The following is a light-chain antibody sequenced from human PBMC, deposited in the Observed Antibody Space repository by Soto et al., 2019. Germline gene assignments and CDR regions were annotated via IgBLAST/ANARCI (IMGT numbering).Light chain of an antibody. V-gene: IGKV3-20*01. Sequence: EIAVTQSPGTLSLSPEERATLSCRASQSVSSSYLAWYQQKPGQAPRLLIYGASSRATGIPDRFSGSGSGTDFTLTISRLEPEDFAVYYCQQYGSSPGYTFGQGTKLEIK. CDR2: GAS. CDR1: QSVSSSY. CDR3: QQYGSSPGYT. J-gene: IGKJ2*01.